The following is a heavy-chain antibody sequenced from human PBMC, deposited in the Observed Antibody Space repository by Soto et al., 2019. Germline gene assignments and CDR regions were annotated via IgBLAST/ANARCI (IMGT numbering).Heavy chain of an antibody. J-gene: IGHJ6*02. CDR3: ASGTYVAGWGGMDV. Sequence: SETLSLTCTVSGGSISSGGYYWSWIRQHPGKGLEWIGYIYYSGSTYYSPSLKSRVTISVDTSKNQFSLKLSSVTAADTAVYYCASGTYVAGWGGMDVWGQGTTVTVSS. D-gene: IGHD2-8*01. CDR2: IYYSGST. V-gene: IGHV4-31*03. CDR1: GGSISSGGYY.